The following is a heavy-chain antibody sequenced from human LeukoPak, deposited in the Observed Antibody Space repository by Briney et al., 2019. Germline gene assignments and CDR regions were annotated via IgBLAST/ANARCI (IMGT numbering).Heavy chain of an antibody. CDR1: GFTFGDYY. D-gene: IGHD3-22*01. V-gene: IGHV3-11*01. CDR3: ASWYYYDSSGLR. Sequence: GGSLRLSCAASGFTFGDYYMSWIRQAPGKGLEWVSYISSSGSTIYYADSVKGRFTISRDNAKNSLYLQMNSLRAEDTAVYYCASWYYYDSSGLRWGQGTLVTVSS. J-gene: IGHJ4*02. CDR2: ISSSGSTI.